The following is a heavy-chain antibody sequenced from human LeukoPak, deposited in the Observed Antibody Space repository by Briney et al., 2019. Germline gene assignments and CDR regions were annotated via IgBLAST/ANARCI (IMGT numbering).Heavy chain of an antibody. V-gene: IGHV1-8*03. CDR3: ARERYGEVNWFDP. J-gene: IGHJ5*02. Sequence: ASVKVSCKASGYTFTSYDINWVRQATGQGLEWMGWMNPNSGNTGYAQKFQGRVTITADKPTSTAYMELSSLRSEDTAVYYCARERYGEVNWFDPWGQGTLVTVSS. CDR1: GYTFTSYD. D-gene: IGHD4-17*01. CDR2: MNPNSGNT.